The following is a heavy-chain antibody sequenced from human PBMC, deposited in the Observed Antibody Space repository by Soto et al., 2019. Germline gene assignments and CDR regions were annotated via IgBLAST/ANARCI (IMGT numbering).Heavy chain of an antibody. V-gene: IGHV1-69*13. J-gene: IGHJ3*02. CDR1: GGTFSSYA. CDR3: ARDFDSSGLDAFDI. CDR2: IIPIFGTA. D-gene: IGHD3-22*01. Sequence: SVKVSCKASGGTFSSYAISWVRQAPGQGLEWMGGIIPIFGTANYAQKFQGRVTITADESTSTAYMELSSLRSEDTAVYYCARDFDSSGLDAFDIWGQGTIVTVSS.